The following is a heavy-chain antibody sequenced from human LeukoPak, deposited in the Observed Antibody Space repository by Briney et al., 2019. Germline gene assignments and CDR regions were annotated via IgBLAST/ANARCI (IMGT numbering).Heavy chain of an antibody. J-gene: IGHJ3*02. CDR2: ISGSGGTT. D-gene: IGHD5-12*01. Sequence: GGSLRLSCAASGFTFSSYWMSWVRQAPGKGLDWVSGISGSGGTTYYADSVRGRFTISRDNSKNTVYLQLNNLRAEDTAVYYCAKDGVATQHALDIWGHGTMVTVSS. V-gene: IGHV3-23*01. CDR1: GFTFSSYW. CDR3: AKDGVATQHALDI.